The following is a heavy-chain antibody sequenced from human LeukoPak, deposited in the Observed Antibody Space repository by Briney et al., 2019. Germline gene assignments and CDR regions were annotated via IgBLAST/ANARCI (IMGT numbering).Heavy chain of an antibody. J-gene: IGHJ6*03. CDR3: AREPPYSRHYYMDV. Sequence: GGSLRLSCAASGFTVSSNYMSWVRQAPAKGLEWDSVIYSGASTYYADSVKGRFTISIDNSKNTLYLQMNSLRAEDTAVYYCAREPPYSRHYYMDVWGKGTTVTVSS. CDR1: GFTVSSNY. V-gene: IGHV3-53*01. D-gene: IGHD6-13*01. CDR2: IYSGAST.